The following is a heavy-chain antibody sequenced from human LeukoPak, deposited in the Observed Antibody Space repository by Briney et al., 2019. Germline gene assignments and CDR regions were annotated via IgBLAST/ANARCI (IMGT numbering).Heavy chain of an antibody. CDR1: GYTFTGYY. CDR3: ARVCSIREYSYGTYWYFDL. D-gene: IGHD5-18*01. V-gene: IGHV1-2*02. CDR2: INPNSGGT. J-gene: IGHJ2*01. Sequence: ASVKVSCKASGYTFTGYYMHWVRQAPGRGHEWMGWINPNSGGTNYAQKFQRRVTMTRDTSISTAYMELSRLRSDDTAVYDCARVCSIREYSYGTYWYFDLWGRGTLVTVSS.